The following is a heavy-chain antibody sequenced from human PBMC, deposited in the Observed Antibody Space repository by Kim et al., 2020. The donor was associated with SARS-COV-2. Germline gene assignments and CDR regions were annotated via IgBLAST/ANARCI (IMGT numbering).Heavy chain of an antibody. Sequence: SETLSLTCTVSGGSISSYYWSWIRQPPGKGLEWIGYIYYSGSTNYNPSLKSRVTISVDTSKNQFSLKLSSVTAADTAVYYCARGSNWFDPWGQGTLVTVSS. D-gene: IGHD2-15*01. CDR1: GGSISSYY. CDR2: IYYSGST. J-gene: IGHJ5*02. CDR3: ARGSNWFDP. V-gene: IGHV4-59*13.